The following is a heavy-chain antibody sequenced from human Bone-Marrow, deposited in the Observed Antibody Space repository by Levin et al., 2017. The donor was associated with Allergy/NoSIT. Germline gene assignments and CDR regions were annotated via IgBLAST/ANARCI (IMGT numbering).Heavy chain of an antibody. V-gene: IGHV1-69*13. CDR3: ARLTGDCSGGACLSMYFYYYTDV. Sequence: SVKVSCKASGGTFSSHGIAWVRQAPGQGLEWMGGIIPIFGPPNYAQKFQGRVTISADESTNTAYMELSSLRSDDTAVFYCARLTGDCSGGACLSMYFYYYTDVWGKGTTVTVSS. D-gene: IGHD2-15*01. CDR1: GGTFSSHG. CDR2: IIPIFGPP. J-gene: IGHJ6*03.